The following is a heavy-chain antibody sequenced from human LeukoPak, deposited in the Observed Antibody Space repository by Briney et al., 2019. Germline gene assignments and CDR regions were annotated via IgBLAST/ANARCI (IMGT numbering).Heavy chain of an antibody. CDR1: GGSITSGSEY. CDR3: ARRGGHGGSFDY. CDR2: MYKSGST. J-gene: IGHJ4*02. D-gene: IGHD4-23*01. Sequence: SETLSLTCTVSGGSITSGSEYWTWIRQPAGKGLEWIGLMYKSGSTNYNPSLKSRVTISVDTSKNHFSLKLSSVTAADTAVYYCARRGGHGGSFDYWGQGTLVTVSS. V-gene: IGHV4-61*02.